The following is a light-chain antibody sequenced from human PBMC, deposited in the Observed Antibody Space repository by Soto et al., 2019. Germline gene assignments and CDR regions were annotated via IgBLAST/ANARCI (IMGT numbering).Light chain of an antibody. CDR1: QSISSW. V-gene: IGKV1-5*01. Sequence: DIQMTQSPSTLSASVGDRFTITCRASQSISSWLAWYQQKPGKAPKLLIYDASSLESGVPSRFSGSGSGTEFTLTISSLQPDDFATYYCQQYNSYSRTFGQGTTGDNK. CDR2: DAS. J-gene: IGKJ1*01. CDR3: QQYNSYSRT.